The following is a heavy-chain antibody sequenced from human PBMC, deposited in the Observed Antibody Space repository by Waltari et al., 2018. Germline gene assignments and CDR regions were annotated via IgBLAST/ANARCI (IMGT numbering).Heavy chain of an antibody. CDR2: INAGNGNQ. J-gene: IGHJ4*02. D-gene: IGHD5-12*01. CDR1: GYTFTSYA. Sequence: QVQLVQSGAEVKKPGASVKVSCKASGYTFTSYAMHWVRQAPGQRLEWMGWINAGNGNQKNSQKFKGRVTITRDTSASTAYMELSSLRSEDTAVYYCARRFAVEMATGGGAGDRKYFDYWGQGTLVTVSS. V-gene: IGHV1-3*01. CDR3: ARRFAVEMATGGGAGDRKYFDY.